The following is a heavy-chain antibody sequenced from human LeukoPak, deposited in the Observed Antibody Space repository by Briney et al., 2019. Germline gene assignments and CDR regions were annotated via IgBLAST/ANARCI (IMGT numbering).Heavy chain of an antibody. CDR3: ARDPPLRSSSSYDFDY. V-gene: IGHV1-69*13. CDR1: GYTFTSYG. CDR2: IIPIFGTA. D-gene: IGHD6-6*01. J-gene: IGHJ4*02. Sequence: SVKVSCKASGYTFTSYGISWVRQAPGQGLEWMGGIIPIFGTANYAQKFQGRVTITADESTSTAYMELSSLRSEDTAVYYCARDPPLRSSSSYDFDYWGQGTLVTVSS.